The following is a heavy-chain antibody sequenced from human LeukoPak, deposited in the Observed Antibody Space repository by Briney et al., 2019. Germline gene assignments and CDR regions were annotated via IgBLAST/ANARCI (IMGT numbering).Heavy chain of an antibody. V-gene: IGHV3-9*01. Sequence: GGSLRLSCAASGFTFDNYAMHWVRHAPGKGLEWVSGISWNSGSIGYADSVKGRFTISRDNAKNSLYLQMNSLRAEDTALYYCAKDTRRGYCSGGSCSYFDYWGQGTLVTVSS. CDR1: GFTFDNYA. J-gene: IGHJ4*02. CDR2: ISWNSGSI. D-gene: IGHD2-15*01. CDR3: AKDTRRGYCSGGSCSYFDY.